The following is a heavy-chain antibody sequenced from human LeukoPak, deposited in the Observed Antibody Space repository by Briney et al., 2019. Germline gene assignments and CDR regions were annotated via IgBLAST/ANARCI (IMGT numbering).Heavy chain of an antibody. CDR2: ISYDGSNK. D-gene: IGHD6-13*01. J-gene: IGHJ4*02. Sequence: GGSLRLSCAASGFTFSSYAMHWVRQAPGKGLEWVAVISYDGSNKYYADSVKGRFTISRDNAKNSLYLQMNSLRAEDTAVYYCARELAAAGPGYFDYWGQGTLVTVSS. CDR3: ARELAAAGPGYFDY. V-gene: IGHV3-30-3*01. CDR1: GFTFSSYA.